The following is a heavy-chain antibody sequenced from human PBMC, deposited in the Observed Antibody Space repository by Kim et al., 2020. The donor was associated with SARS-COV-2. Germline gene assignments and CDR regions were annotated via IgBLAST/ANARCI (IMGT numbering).Heavy chain of an antibody. V-gene: IGHV4-34*01. J-gene: IGHJ4*02. CDR3: ARAILWFGELLED. Sequence: NPSLKSRVTISVDTSKNQFALKLSSVTAADTAVYYCARAILWFGELLEDWGQGTLVTVSS. D-gene: IGHD3-10*01.